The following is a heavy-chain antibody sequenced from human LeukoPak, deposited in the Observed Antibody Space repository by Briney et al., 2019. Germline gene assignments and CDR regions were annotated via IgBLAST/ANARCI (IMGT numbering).Heavy chain of an antibody. CDR3: AKSRLYSSGSADY. J-gene: IGHJ4*02. CDR2: ISSDGANK. D-gene: IGHD6-19*01. CDR1: GFTFSAFG. Sequence: GGSLRLSCAASGFTFSAFGMHWVRQAPGKGLEWVAVISSDGANKYYTDSVKGRFTISRDNSKNTLYMQMNSLRAEDTAVYFCAKSRLYSSGSADYWGQGTLVTVSS. V-gene: IGHV3-30*18.